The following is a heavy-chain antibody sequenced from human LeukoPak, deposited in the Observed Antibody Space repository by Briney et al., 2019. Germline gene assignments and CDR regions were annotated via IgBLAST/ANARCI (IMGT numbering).Heavy chain of an antibody. Sequence: GGSLRLSCAASGFTFDDYAMHWVRQAPGKGLEWVSLISWDGGSTYYADSVKGRFTISRDNSKNTLYLQMNSLRAEDTAVYYCAKELSSGSPFDYWGQGTLVTVSS. D-gene: IGHD6-19*01. CDR2: ISWDGGST. V-gene: IGHV3-43D*03. CDR3: AKELSSGSPFDY. CDR1: GFTFDDYA. J-gene: IGHJ4*02.